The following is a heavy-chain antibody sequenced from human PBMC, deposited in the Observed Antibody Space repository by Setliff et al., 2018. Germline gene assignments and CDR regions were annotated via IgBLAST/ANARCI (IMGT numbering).Heavy chain of an antibody. V-gene: IGHV3-48*04. J-gene: IGHJ4*02. Sequence: GGSLRLSCAAPGFTFSTYGMNWVRQTPGKGLEWVSYISGDSDTKYYADSVKDRFIISRDNSKNTVYLQMNSLRAADTAVYHCARVGQATVVTAIHGALDYWGQGTLVTVSS. CDR3: ARVGQATVVTAIHGALDY. CDR1: GFTFSTYG. D-gene: IGHD2-21*02. CDR2: ISGDSDTK.